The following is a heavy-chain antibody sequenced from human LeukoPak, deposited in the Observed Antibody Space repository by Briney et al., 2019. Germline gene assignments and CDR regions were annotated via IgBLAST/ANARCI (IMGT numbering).Heavy chain of an antibody. D-gene: IGHD3-3*01. J-gene: IGHJ4*02. CDR2: IRYDGSNK. Sequence: GGPLRLSCAASGFTFSSYGMHWVRQAPGKGLEWVAFIRYDGSNKYYADSVKGRFTISRDNSKNTLYLQMNSLRAEDTAVYYCAKENPNDFWSGYDYWGQGTLVTVSS. CDR3: AKENPNDFWSGYDY. CDR1: GFTFSSYG. V-gene: IGHV3-30*02.